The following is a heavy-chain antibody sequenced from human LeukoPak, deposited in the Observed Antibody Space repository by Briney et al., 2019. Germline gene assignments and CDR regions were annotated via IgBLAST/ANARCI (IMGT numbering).Heavy chain of an antibody. CDR2: IYYSGST. D-gene: IGHD1-26*01. CDR3: ARGNREEVIYYYYYMDV. J-gene: IGHJ6*03. V-gene: IGHV4-39*07. Sequence: SETLSLTCTVSGGSISSSSYYWGWIRQPPGKGLEWIGSIYYSGSTYYNPSLKSRVTISVDTSKNQFSLKLSSVTAADTAVYYCARGNREEVIYYYYYMDVWGKGTTVTVSS. CDR1: GGSISSSSYY.